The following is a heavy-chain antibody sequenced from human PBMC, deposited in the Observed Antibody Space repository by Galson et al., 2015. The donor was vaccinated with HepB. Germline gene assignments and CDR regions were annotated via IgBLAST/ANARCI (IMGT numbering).Heavy chain of an antibody. CDR3: AKDLKPMIVVGFRYYGLDV. Sequence: SLRLSCAASGFTFRSYGIHWVRQAPGKGLEWVALISHDASTKNYADSVKGRFTISRDNSNNTLYLQMNSLRAEDTAVYYCAKDLKPMIVVGFRYYGLDVWGQGTTVTVSS. CDR2: ISHDASTK. J-gene: IGHJ6*02. V-gene: IGHV3-30*18. CDR1: GFTFRSYG. D-gene: IGHD3-22*01.